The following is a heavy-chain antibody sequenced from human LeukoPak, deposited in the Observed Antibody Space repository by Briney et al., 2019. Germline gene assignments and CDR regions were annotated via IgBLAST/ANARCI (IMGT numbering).Heavy chain of an antibody. D-gene: IGHD2-15*01. CDR3: VRQTVVVVAAFFDY. CDR2: IGSSSATI. V-gene: IGHV3-48*03. Sequence: PGGSLRLTCVGSGFIFRDYEMNWVRQAPGKGLEWIAYIGSSSATIHYPDSVKGRFTTSRDNAKNSLFLEMTSLRAEDTAVYYCVRQTVVVVAAFFDYWGQGALVTVSS. J-gene: IGHJ4*02. CDR1: GFIFRDYE.